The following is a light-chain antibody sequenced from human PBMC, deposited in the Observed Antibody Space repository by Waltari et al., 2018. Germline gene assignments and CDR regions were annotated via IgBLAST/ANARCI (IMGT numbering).Light chain of an antibody. CDR3: QQRSNWPRIT. CDR2: DAS. V-gene: IGKV3-11*01. Sequence: FVLTQSPATLSVSAGETATLSCRASQNIKKFLAWYQQKPGQAPRLIIHDASNRATGIPARFSGSGSGTDFTLTISSVEPEDFAVYYCQQRSNWPRITFGQGTRLDIK. J-gene: IGKJ5*01. CDR1: QNIKKF.